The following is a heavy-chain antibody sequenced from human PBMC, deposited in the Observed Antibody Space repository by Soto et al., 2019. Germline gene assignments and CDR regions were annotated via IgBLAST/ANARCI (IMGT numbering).Heavy chain of an antibody. Sequence: ASVKVSCKASGYTFSNYAFSWVRQAPGQGLEWMGWISAYNGITDYAQKLQGRITLTTDTSTRTAYMELRSLRSDDTAVYYCARDLWMESSGWYGYWGQGTLVTVSS. CDR3: ARDLWMESSGWYGY. D-gene: IGHD6-19*01. CDR2: ISAYNGIT. CDR1: GYTFSNYA. V-gene: IGHV1-18*01. J-gene: IGHJ4*02.